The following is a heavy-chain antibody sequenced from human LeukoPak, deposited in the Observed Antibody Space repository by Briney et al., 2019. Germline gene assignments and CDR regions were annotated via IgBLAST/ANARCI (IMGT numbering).Heavy chain of an antibody. V-gene: IGHV3-23*01. CDR1: GYPFNSFA. D-gene: IGHD6-19*01. CDR3: AKRAAVSGVVGPFDY. J-gene: IGHJ4*02. Sequence: GGSLRLSCAVSGYPFNSFALSWVRQAPGKGPEWVSSISRSTETTLYADSVKGRFTISRDNSKSTGFLQMNNLRAEDTAIYYCAKRAAVSGVVGPFDYWGQGTLATVSS. CDR2: ISRSTETT.